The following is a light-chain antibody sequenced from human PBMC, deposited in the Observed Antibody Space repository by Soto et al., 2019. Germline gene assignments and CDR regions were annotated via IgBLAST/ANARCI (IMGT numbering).Light chain of an antibody. CDR1: RGYNNYA. CDR3: QSWGTGTRV. J-gene: IGLJ3*02. V-gene: IGLV4-69*02. Sequence: QAVVTQPPSASASLGASVNLTCILSRGYNNYAIAWHQQQPGRGTRYLMKVNSDGSHNKGDGIPDRFSGSSSGAARHLTISGLQSEDEDVYFCQSWGTGTRVFGGGTKLTVL. CDR2: VNSDGSH.